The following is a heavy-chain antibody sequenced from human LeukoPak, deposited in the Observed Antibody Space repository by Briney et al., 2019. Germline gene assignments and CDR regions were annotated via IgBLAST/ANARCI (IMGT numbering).Heavy chain of an antibody. CDR1: GASITSYS. CDR3: AREGGYCSGGSCYTYYYYYMDV. V-gene: IGHV4-59*01. J-gene: IGHJ6*03. CDR2: ISYSGGT. Sequence: PSETLSLTCSVSGASITSYSWSWIRQPPGRGLELIGYISYSGGTNNNPSLRSRVTILLDTSKNQFSLKVSSVTAADTAVYYCAREGGYCSGGSCYTYYYYYMDVWGKGTTVTVSS. D-gene: IGHD2-15*01.